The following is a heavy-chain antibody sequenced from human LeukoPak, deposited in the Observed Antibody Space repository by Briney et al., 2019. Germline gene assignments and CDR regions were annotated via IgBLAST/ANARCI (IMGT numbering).Heavy chain of an antibody. D-gene: IGHD2-2*01. V-gene: IGHV3-53*01. CDR3: ARNAPQVPAGGCLAS. CDR1: GFTVSDNY. J-gene: IGHJ4*02. Sequence: GGSLRLSCAASGFTVSDNYMSWVRQAPGKGLEWVSLMYSGGDTYHADSVKGRFTFSRDISKNTLYLQMNGLRTEDTTMYYCARNAPQVPAGGCLASWGQGTLVTVSS. CDR2: MYSGGDT.